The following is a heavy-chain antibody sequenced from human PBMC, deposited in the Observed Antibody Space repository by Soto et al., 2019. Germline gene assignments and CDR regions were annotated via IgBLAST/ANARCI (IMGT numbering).Heavy chain of an antibody. D-gene: IGHD3-3*01. V-gene: IGHV4-34*01. CDR2: INHSGST. Sequence: QVQLQQWGAGLLKPSETLSLTCAVYGGSFSGYYWSWIRQPPGKGLEWIGEINHSGSTNYNPSLKSRVTISVDTSKNQFSLKLSSVTAADTAVYYCAYEGLGVVIGSGSGTDYWGQGTLVTVSS. CDR1: GGSFSGYY. J-gene: IGHJ4*02. CDR3: AYEGLGVVIGSGSGTDY.